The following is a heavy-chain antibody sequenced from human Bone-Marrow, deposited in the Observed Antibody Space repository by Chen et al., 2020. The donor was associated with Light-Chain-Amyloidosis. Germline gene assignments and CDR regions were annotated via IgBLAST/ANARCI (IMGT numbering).Heavy chain of an antibody. CDR1: GYSISSGYY. D-gene: IGHD3-3*01. J-gene: IGHJ6*02. CDR2: IYHSGST. V-gene: IGHV4-38-2*02. CDR3: ARDIGITIFGVQNYYGMDV. Sequence: QVQLQESGPGLVKPSETLSLTCAVPGYSISSGYYWGWIRQPPGKGLEWIGSIYHSGSTYYNPSLKSRVTISVDTSKNQFSLKLSSVTAADTAVYYCARDIGITIFGVQNYYGMDVWGQGTTVTVSS.